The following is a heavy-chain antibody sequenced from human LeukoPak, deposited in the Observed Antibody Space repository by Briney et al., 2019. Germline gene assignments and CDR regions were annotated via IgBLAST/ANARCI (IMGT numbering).Heavy chain of an antibody. D-gene: IGHD3-22*01. CDR3: ARHGYDSSGYYRAYYDAFDI. CDR1: GGSISSYY. V-gene: IGHV4-59*08. J-gene: IGHJ3*02. CDR2: IYYSGST. Sequence: PSETLSLTCTVSGGSISSYYWSWIRQPPGKGLEWIGYIYYSGSTNYNPSLKSRVTISVDTSKNQFSLKLSSVTAADTAVYYCARHGYDSSGYYRAYYDAFDIWGQGTMVTVSS.